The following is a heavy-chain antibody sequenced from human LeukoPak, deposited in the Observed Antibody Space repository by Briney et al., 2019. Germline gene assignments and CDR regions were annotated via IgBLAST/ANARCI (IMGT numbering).Heavy chain of an antibody. D-gene: IGHD1-26*01. CDR2: IIPIFGTA. CDR3: ARVPISGLGGNYGYYYYMDV. CDR1: GGTFSSYA. V-gene: IGHV1-69*05. Sequence: SVKVSCKASGGTFSSYAISWVRQAPGQGLEWMGGIIPIFGTANYAQKFQGRVTITTDESTSTAYMELSSLRSEDTAVYYCARVPISGLGGNYGYYYYMDVWGKGTTVTVSS. J-gene: IGHJ6*03.